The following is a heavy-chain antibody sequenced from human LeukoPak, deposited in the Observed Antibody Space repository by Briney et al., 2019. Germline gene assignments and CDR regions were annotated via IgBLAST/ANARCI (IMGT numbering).Heavy chain of an antibody. J-gene: IGHJ3*02. CDR1: GFTFSSYG. Sequence: GGSLRLSCAASGFTFSSYGMHWVRQAPGKGLEWVAVISYDGSNKYYADSVKGRFTISRDNSKNTLYLQMNSLRAEDTAVYYCAKDLGRRDDISTGYPGDAFDIWGQGTMVTVSS. CDR3: AKDLGRRDDISTGYPGDAFDI. CDR2: ISYDGSNK. D-gene: IGHD3-9*01. V-gene: IGHV3-30*18.